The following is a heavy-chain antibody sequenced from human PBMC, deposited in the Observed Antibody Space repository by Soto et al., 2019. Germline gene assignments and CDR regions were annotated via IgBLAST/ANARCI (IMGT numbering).Heavy chain of an antibody. Sequence: QVQLVQSGAEVKKPGSSVKVSCKASGGTFSSYAISWVRQAPGQGLEWMGGIIPIFGTANYAQKFQGRVTITADESTSTAYMELSSLRSEDTAVYYCARTLGLYSSSSEYYYYGMDVWGQGTTVTVSS. J-gene: IGHJ6*02. D-gene: IGHD6-6*01. CDR2: IIPIFGTA. CDR3: ARTLGLYSSSSEYYYYGMDV. CDR1: GGTFSSYA. V-gene: IGHV1-69*01.